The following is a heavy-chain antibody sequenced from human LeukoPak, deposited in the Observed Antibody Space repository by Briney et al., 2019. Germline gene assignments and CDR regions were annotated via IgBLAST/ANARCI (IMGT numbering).Heavy chain of an antibody. V-gene: IGHV4-4*07. D-gene: IGHD3-22*01. CDR2: IYTSGST. Sequence: PSETLSLTCTVSGGSISSYYWSWIRQPAGKGLEWIGRIYTSGSTNYNPSLKSRVTMSVDTSKNQFSLKLSSVTAADTAVYYCARDGSSGYYSLFDYWGQGTLVTVSS. J-gene: IGHJ4*02. CDR1: GGSISSYY. CDR3: ARDGSSGYYSLFDY.